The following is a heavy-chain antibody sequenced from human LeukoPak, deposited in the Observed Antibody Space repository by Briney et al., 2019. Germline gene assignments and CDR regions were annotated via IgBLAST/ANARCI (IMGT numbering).Heavy chain of an antibody. D-gene: IGHD4-17*01. Sequence: PSETLSLTCTVSGYSISSGYYWSLIRQPAGKGLEWIGRIYTSGSTNYNPSLKSRVTISVDTSKNQFSLKLSSVTAADTAVYYCARDGYGDYDDAFDIWGQGTMVTVSS. CDR1: GYSISSGYY. CDR2: IYTSGST. CDR3: ARDGYGDYDDAFDI. J-gene: IGHJ3*02. V-gene: IGHV4-61*02.